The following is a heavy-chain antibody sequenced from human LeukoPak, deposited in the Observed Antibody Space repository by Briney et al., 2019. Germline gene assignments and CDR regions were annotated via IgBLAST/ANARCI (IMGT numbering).Heavy chain of an antibody. CDR2: VHSSGGVI. CDR1: GYPFTSDN. CDR3: TICSHQRIRFDP. Sequence: ASVKVSCKASGYPFTSDNMIWVRQAPGQGLEWMGIVHSSGGVIRYAQEFQGRVTVTRDTSTSTVYMELSSLRSEDTAVYYRTICSHQRIRFDPWGQGTLVIVSS. J-gene: IGHJ5*02. D-gene: IGHD2-8*01. V-gene: IGHV1-46*01.